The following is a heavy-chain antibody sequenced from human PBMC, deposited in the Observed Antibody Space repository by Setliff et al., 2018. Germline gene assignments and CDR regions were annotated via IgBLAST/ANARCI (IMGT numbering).Heavy chain of an antibody. CDR2: INVSGGSA. J-gene: IGHJ6*03. CDR3: ARDRNDNYESSGYYYAGGYMDV. CDR1: GYTYTNYG. V-gene: IGHV1-46*01. D-gene: IGHD3-22*01. Sequence: ASVKVSCKASGYTYTNYGITWVQQAPGQGLEWMGLINVSGGSASYEQKFQGRVTMTRDTSTSTVFMELSSLRSEDTAVYYCARDRNDNYESSGYYYAGGYMDVWGKGTTVTVSS.